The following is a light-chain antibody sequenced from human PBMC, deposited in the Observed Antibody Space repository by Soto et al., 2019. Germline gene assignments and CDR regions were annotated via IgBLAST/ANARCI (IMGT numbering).Light chain of an antibody. CDR2: SAS. CDR3: QQYYNWRHHT. V-gene: IGKV3-15*01. J-gene: IGKJ2*01. CDR1: QSIVTN. Sequence: EIVMTQSPATLSVSLGESATLSCRASQSIVTNLAWYKQTPGQAPRLLIYSASKRATGIPARFSGSGSGTDFMLTISSLQSEDFRVYYCQQYYNWRHHTFGQGTKLEIK.